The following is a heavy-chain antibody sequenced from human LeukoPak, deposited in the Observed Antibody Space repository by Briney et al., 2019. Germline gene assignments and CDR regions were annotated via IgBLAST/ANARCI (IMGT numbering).Heavy chain of an antibody. CDR3: ARDVGVDWGDSGFDP. CDR2: IYYSGST. Sequence: PSETPSLTCTVSGGSISSYYWSWIRQPPGKGLEYIGYIYYSGSTNYNPSLKSRVTISVDTSKNQFSLKLSSVTAADTAVYYCARDVGVDWGDSGFDPWGQGTLVTVSS. D-gene: IGHD7-27*01. V-gene: IGHV4-59*12. J-gene: IGHJ5*02. CDR1: GGSISSYY.